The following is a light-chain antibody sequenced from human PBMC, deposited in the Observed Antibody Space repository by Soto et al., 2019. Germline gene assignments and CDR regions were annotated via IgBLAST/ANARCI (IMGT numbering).Light chain of an antibody. V-gene: IGKV3-11*01. CDR2: DAS. CDR1: QNINTY. CDR3: QQRYSWPRV. J-gene: IGKJ4*01. Sequence: EIVLTQSPATLSLSLGEGATLSCRASQNINTYLVWYQQKPGQAPRLLIYDASKRAIGIPDRFSGSGSGTDFTLTISSLAPEDVALYYCQQRYSWPRVFGGGTKVEIK.